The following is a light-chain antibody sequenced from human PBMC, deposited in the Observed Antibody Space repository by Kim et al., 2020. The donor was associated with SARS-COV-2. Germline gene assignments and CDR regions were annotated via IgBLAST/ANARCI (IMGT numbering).Light chain of an antibody. CDR1: KLGDKY. J-gene: IGLJ2*01. V-gene: IGLV3-1*01. CDR3: QAWDSSIAGVV. Sequence: SYELTQPPSVSVSPGQTASITCSGDKLGDKYACWYQQKPGQSPVLVIYQDSKRPSGIPERFSGSNSGNTATLTISGTQAMDEADYYCQAWDSSIAGVVFGGGTQLTVL. CDR2: QDS.